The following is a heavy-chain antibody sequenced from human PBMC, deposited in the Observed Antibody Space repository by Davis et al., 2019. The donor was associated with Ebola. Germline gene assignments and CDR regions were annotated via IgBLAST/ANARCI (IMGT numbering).Heavy chain of an antibody. J-gene: IGHJ5*02. V-gene: IGHV1-18*04. CDR1: GYTFTHYG. Sequence: AASVKVSCKASGYTFTHYGISWVRQAPGQGLEWMGWISAYNGDTNYEQKLQGRVTMTTDTSTSTAYMELRSLRSDDTAVYYCARDLTAGTGWFDPWGQGTLVTVSS. CDR2: ISAYNGDT. D-gene: IGHD6-13*01. CDR3: ARDLTAGTGWFDP.